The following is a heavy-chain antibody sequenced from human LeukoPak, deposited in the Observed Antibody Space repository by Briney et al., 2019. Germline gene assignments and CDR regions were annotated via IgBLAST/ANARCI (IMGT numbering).Heavy chain of an antibody. D-gene: IGHD3-3*01. V-gene: IGHV1-18*01. CDR1: GYTFTSYG. J-gene: IGHJ4*02. CDR3: AREAYYDFWSGYYTQFYYFDY. CDR2: ISAYNGNT. Sequence: ASVKVSCKASGYTFTSYGISWVRQAPGQGLEWMGWISAYNGNTNYAQKLQGRVTMTTDTSTSTAYMELRSLRSDDTAVYYCAREAYYDFWSGYYTQFYYFDYWGQGTLVTVSP.